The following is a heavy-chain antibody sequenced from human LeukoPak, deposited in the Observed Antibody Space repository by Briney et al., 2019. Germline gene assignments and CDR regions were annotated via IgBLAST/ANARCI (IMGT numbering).Heavy chain of an antibody. V-gene: IGHV4-61*09. J-gene: IGHJ6*02. CDR3: ARGVYGDVYYYGMDV. CDR2: IYYSGST. Sequence: SQTLSLTCTVSGGSISSGSNYGSWFGRPPGKDRGGIGYIYYSGSTNYNPSLKSRVTISVDTSKNQFSLKLSSVTAADTAVYYCARGVYGDVYYYGMDVWGQGTTVTVSS. D-gene: IGHD4-17*01. CDR1: GGSISSGSNY.